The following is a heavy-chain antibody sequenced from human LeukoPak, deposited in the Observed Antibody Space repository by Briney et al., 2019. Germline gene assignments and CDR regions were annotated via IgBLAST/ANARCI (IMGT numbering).Heavy chain of an antibody. CDR2: IYYSGST. D-gene: IGHD1-26*01. J-gene: IGHJ3*02. CDR1: GGSISSSSYY. Sequence: PSETLSLTCTVSGGSISSSSYYWGWIRQPPGKGLEWIGSIYYSGSTYYNPSLKSRVTISVDTSKNQFSLKLSSVTAADTAVYYCARGGIVGAKSPDAFDIWGQGTMVTVSS. CDR3: ARGGIVGAKSPDAFDI. V-gene: IGHV4-39*07.